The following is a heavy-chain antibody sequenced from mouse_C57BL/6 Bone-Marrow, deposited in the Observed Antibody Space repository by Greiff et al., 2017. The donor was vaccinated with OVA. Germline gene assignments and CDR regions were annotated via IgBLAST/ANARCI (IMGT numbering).Heavy chain of an antibody. CDR1: GFTFSNYW. CDR2: IRLKSDNYAT. Sequence: EVKLVESGGGLVQPGGSMKLSCVASGFTFSNYWMNWVRQSPEKGLEWVAQIRLKSDNYATHYAESVKGRFTISRDDSTSGDYLKMNNLRAEDTGIDYCTPSQAGMRDYWGQGTTLTVSS. CDR3: TPSQAGMRDY. V-gene: IGHV6-3*01. J-gene: IGHJ2*01. D-gene: IGHD3-2*02.